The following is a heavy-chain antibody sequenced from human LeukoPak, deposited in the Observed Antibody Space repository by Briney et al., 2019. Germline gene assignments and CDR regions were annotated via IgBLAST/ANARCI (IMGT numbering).Heavy chain of an antibody. CDR1: GFTFKTSYKFTFTDYW. V-gene: IGHV3-23*01. CDR3: ANPVHYVPQNWFDP. D-gene: IGHD2-2*01. J-gene: IGHJ5*02. Sequence: GGSLRLSCVASGFTFKTSYKFTFTDYWMSWVRQAPGKGLEWVSAISGSGGSTYYADSVKGRFTISRDNSKNTLYLQMNSLRAEDTAVYYCANPVHYVPQNWFDPWGQGTLVTVSS. CDR2: ISGSGGST.